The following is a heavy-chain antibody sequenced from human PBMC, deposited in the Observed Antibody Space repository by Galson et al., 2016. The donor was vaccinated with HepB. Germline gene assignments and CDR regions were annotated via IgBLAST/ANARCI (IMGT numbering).Heavy chain of an antibody. V-gene: IGHV4-30-2*01. CDR1: GDSISSTSYS. Sequence: TLSLTCDVSGDSISSTSYSWSWIRQPPGKGLEWIGYIYYSGSAYYSPSFMSRVTMSVERSKNQFSLKLSSVTAADTAVHYCARVIAAGWFDPWGQGTLVTVSS. CDR2: IYYSGSA. J-gene: IGHJ5*02. CDR3: ARVIAAGWFDP. D-gene: IGHD6-13*01.